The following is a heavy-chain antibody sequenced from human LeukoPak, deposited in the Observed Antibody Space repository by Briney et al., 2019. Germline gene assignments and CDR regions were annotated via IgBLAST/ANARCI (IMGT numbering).Heavy chain of an antibody. CDR2: IYSSGHT. Sequence: TPSETLSLTCTVSGGSIVGYYWSWIRQPPVKGLEWIAYIYSSGHTISNPSLQSRVTMSLDTSRNQFSLKLSSVTAADTAVYYCARNPYSDPFDIWGPGTMVTVSS. D-gene: IGHD1-1*01. CDR3: ARNPYSDPFDI. V-gene: IGHV4-59*08. J-gene: IGHJ3*02. CDR1: GGSIVGYY.